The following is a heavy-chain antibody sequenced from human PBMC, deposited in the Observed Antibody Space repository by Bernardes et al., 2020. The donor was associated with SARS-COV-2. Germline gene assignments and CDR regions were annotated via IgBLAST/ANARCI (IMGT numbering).Heavy chain of an antibody. CDR1: GFTFSSYW. J-gene: IGHJ3*02. Sequence: GGSLRLSCAASGFTFSSYWMHWVRQAPGKGLVWVSSISNSGSTIFYADSVKGRFTISRDNAKNSVYLQMNSRRVEDTAVYYCARRYYGSVSPEAFDIWGQGTMVTVSS. CDR3: ARRYYGSVSPEAFDI. D-gene: IGHD3-10*01. CDR2: ISNSGSTI. V-gene: IGHV3-21*01.